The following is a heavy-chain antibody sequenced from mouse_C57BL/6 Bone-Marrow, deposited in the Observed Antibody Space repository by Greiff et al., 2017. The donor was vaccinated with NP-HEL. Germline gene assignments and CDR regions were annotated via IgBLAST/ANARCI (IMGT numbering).Heavy chain of an antibody. CDR2: IDPSDSET. Sequence: QVQLKQPGAELVRPGSSVKLSCKASGYTFTSYWMHWVKQRPIQGLEWIGNIDPSDSETHYNQKFKDKATLTVDKSSSTAYMQLSSLTSEDSAGYYCARGGPDYSNHPGYFDVWGTGTTVTVSS. CDR1: GYTFTSYW. V-gene: IGHV1-52*01. CDR3: ARGGPDYSNHPGYFDV. J-gene: IGHJ1*03. D-gene: IGHD2-5*01.